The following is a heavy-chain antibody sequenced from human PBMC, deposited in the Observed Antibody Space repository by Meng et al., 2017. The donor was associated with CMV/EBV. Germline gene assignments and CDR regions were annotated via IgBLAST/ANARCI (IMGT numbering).Heavy chain of an antibody. CDR3: ARDSSTEYWYFDL. CDR2: INWNGGST. Sequence: ETLSLTCAASGFTFDDYGMSWVRQAPGKGLEWVSGINWNGGSTGYADSVKGRFTISRDNAKNSLYLQMNSLRAEDTALYYCARDSSTEYWYFDLWGRGTLITVSS. D-gene: IGHD1-14*01. J-gene: IGHJ2*01. V-gene: IGHV3-20*04. CDR1: GFTFDDYG.